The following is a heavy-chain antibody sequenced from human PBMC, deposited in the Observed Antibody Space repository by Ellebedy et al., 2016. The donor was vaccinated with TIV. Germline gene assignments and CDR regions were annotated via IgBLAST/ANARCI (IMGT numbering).Heavy chain of an antibody. Sequence: PGGSLRLSCAAAGFPINNFNMNWVRQTPGKGLEWVTSITTSGDYLSYADSVNCRFTISSDNAQNSLYLHLKSLRDEDTAVYYCARDSLIYFDTSGQYFFHYWGQGPLVTVSS. D-gene: IGHD3-22*01. J-gene: IGHJ4*02. CDR1: GFPINNFN. CDR2: ITTSGDYL. CDR3: ARDSLIYFDTSGQYFFHY. V-gene: IGHV3-21*01.